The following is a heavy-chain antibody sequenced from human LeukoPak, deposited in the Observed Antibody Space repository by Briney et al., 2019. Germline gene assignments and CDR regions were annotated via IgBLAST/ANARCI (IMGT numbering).Heavy chain of an antibody. Sequence: GGSLRLSCAASGFTFSSFTMSWVRQAPEKGLEWLSVYNGGNDGTYYADSVKGRFTISRDNSKNTLYLQLNSLRTEDTAGYYCAKANGITGTTYWYFDLWGRGTLVTVSS. CDR2: YNGGNDGT. V-gene: IGHV3-23*01. CDR1: GFTFSSFT. D-gene: IGHD1-7*01. J-gene: IGHJ2*01. CDR3: AKANGITGTTYWYFDL.